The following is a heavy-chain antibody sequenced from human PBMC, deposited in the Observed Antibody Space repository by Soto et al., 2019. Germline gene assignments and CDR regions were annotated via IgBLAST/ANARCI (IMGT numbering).Heavy chain of an antibody. CDR3: ARRIADDGSGYYYQYFDY. D-gene: IGHD3-22*01. V-gene: IGHV4-31*03. CDR2: IYYSGST. J-gene: IGHJ4*02. Sequence: SETLSLTCTVSGGSISSGGYYWSWIRQHPGKGLEWIGYIYYSGSTYYNPSLKSRVTISVDTSKNQFSLKLSSVTAADTAVYYCARRIADDGSGYYYQYFDYWGQGTLVTVSS. CDR1: GGSISSGGYY.